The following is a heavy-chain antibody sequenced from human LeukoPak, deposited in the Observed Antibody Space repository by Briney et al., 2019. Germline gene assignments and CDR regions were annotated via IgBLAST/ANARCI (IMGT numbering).Heavy chain of an antibody. CDR3: VRHTSHSDN. CDR1: GFAFSTYE. V-gene: IGHV3-48*03. J-gene: IGHJ4*02. Sequence: PGGSLRLSCAASGFAFSTYEMNWVRQAPGKGLEWISIISHEGSNTNYADSVEGRFTISRDNAKNSVYLQMNSLKASDTAIYYCVRHTSHSDNWGQGTLVTVSS. CDR2: ISHEGSNT. D-gene: IGHD2-2*01.